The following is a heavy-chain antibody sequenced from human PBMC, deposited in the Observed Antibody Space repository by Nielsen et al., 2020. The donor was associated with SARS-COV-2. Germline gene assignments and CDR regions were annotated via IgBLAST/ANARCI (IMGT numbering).Heavy chain of an antibody. CDR3: ARREYTRGFDY. Sequence: GESLKISCAASGFMFSNDWMSWVRLAPGKGLEWVAKIKGDESERYYVDSVKGRFTISRDNAKNSLYLQMDSLKAEDTAVYYCARREYTRGFDYWGQGTLVTVSS. V-gene: IGHV3-7*01. D-gene: IGHD2/OR15-2a*01. CDR2: IKGDESER. J-gene: IGHJ4*02. CDR1: GFMFSNDW.